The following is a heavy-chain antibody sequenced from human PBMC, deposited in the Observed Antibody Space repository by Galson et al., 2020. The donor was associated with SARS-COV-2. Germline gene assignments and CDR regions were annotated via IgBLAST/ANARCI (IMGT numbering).Heavy chain of an antibody. CDR3: ARGGVVTAIRDAFDI. CDR1: GGSISSGDYY. D-gene: IGHD2-21*02. J-gene: IGHJ3*02. CDR2: IYYSGST. V-gene: IGHV4-30-4*01. Sequence: SETLSLTCTVSGGSISSGDYYWSWIRQPPGKGLEWIGYIYYSGSTYYNPSLKSRVTISVDTSKNQFSLKLSSVTAADTAVYYCARGGVVTAIRDAFDIWGQGTMVTVSS.